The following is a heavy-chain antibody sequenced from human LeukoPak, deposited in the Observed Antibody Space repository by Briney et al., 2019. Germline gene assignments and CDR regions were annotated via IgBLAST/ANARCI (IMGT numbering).Heavy chain of an antibody. V-gene: IGHV4-34*01. J-gene: IGHJ4*02. CDR2: INHSGST. CDR1: GGSSSGYY. CDR3: ARYYDFWSGYYNSHRYFDY. Sequence: SETLSLTCAVYGGSSSGYYWSWIRQPPGKGLEWIGEINHSGSTNYNPSLKSRVTISVDTSKNQFSLKLSSVTAADTAVYYCARYYDFWSGYYNSHRYFDYWGQGTLVTVSS. D-gene: IGHD3-3*01.